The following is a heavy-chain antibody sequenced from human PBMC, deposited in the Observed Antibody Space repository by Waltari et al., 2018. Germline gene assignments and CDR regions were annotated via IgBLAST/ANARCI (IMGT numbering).Heavy chain of an antibody. CDR3: ARVRRLQLRAGMDY. V-gene: IGHV3-43*01. CDR2: ISWDGGST. D-gene: IGHD5-12*01. Sequence: EVQLVESGGVVVQPGGSLRLSCAASGFTFDDYTMHWVRQAPGKGLEWVSLISWDGGSTLYADSVKGRFTISRDNSKNSLYLQMNSLRAEDTAVYYRARVRRLQLRAGMDYWGQGTLVTVSS. J-gene: IGHJ4*02. CDR1: GFTFDDYT.